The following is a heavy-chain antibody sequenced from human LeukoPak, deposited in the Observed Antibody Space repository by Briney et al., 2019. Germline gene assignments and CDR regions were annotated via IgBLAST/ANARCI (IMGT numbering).Heavy chain of an antibody. Sequence: GGSLRLSCAASGFTFSDYYMSWIRQAPGKGLEWVSYITSSSYTNYADSVKGRFTISRDNAKNSLYLQMNSLRPEDTAVYYCARDAGGCYPDYWGQGTLVTVSS. CDR1: GFTFSDYY. CDR2: ITSSSYT. CDR3: ARDAGGCYPDY. J-gene: IGHJ4*02. V-gene: IGHV3-11*06. D-gene: IGHD3-22*01.